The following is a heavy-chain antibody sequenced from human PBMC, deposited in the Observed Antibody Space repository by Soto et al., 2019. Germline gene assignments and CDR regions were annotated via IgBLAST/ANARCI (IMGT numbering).Heavy chain of an antibody. J-gene: IGHJ4*02. CDR1: GFTFSSYA. CDR2: IYSGGST. V-gene: IGHV3-53*01. D-gene: IGHD3-22*01. Sequence: GGSLRLSCAASGFTFSSYAMSWVRQAPGKGLEWFSGIYSGGSTHYADSVKGRFTISRDNSKNTLYLQMNSLRAEDTAVYYCARSLTYYYDSSGYYFHYWGQGTLVTVSS. CDR3: ARSLTYYYDSSGYYFHY.